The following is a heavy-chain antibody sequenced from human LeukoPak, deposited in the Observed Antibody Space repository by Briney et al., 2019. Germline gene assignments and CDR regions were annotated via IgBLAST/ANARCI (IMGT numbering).Heavy chain of an antibody. CDR1: GFTFSTYE. CDR2: ISGSSSTI. CDR3: ARGVLLDDY. Sequence: GGSLRLSCAASGFTFSTYEMSWVRQAPGKGLEWVSYISGSSSTIYYADSVKGRFTISRDNAKNSLYLQMNSLRDEDTAVYYCARGVLLDDYWGQGTLVTVSS. J-gene: IGHJ4*02. D-gene: IGHD3-10*01. V-gene: IGHV3-48*03.